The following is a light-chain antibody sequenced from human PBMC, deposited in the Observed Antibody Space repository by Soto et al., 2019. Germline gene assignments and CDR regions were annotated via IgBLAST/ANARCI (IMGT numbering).Light chain of an antibody. CDR2: AAS. J-gene: IGKJ3*01. V-gene: IGKV1-39*01. Sequence: DIQMTQSPSSLSASVGDRVTITCRTSESISSYLNWYQQKPGKAPKLLIYAASNLQSGVPSRFSGSGSGTDFTLTISSLQPEDFATYYCQQSYSVLRAFGPGTEVDIK. CDR1: ESISSY. CDR3: QQSYSVLRA.